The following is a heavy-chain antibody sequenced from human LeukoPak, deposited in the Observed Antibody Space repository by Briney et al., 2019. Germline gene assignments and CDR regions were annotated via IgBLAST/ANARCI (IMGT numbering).Heavy chain of an antibody. D-gene: IGHD7-27*01. CDR2: IYHSGST. Sequence: SGTLSLTCAVSGGSISSSNWWSWVRQPPGKGLESIGEIYHSGSTNYNPSLKSRVTISVDKSKNQFSLKLSSVTAADTAVYYCASRDPTNWGYYFDYWGQGALVTVSS. V-gene: IGHV4-4*02. CDR1: GGSISSSNW. J-gene: IGHJ4*02. CDR3: ASRDPTNWGYYFDY.